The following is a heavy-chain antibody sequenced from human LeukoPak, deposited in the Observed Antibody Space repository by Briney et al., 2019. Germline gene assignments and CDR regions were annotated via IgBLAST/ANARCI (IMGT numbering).Heavy chain of an antibody. CDR1: GFTFSNYW. V-gene: IGHV3-7*01. CDR3: ADPLFDY. J-gene: IGHJ4*02. CDR2: IKRDGSEM. Sequence: GGSLRLSCAASGFTFSNYWMSSVRQAPGKGLEWVANIKRDGSEMYYVDSVKGRFTITRDNAKNSLYLQMNSLRAEDTAVYYCADPLFDYWGQGTLVTVSS.